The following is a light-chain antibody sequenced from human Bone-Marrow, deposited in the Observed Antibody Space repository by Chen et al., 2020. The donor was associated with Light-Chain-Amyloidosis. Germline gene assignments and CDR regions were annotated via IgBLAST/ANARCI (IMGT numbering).Light chain of an antibody. J-gene: IGLJ2*01. CDR1: DLPTKY. CDR3: QSADSSGTYEVI. V-gene: IGLV3-25*03. Sequence: YELTQPPSVSVSPGQTARLTCSGDDLPTKYAYWYQQKPGQAPVLVIHRDTERPSGISERFSDSSSGTTATLTISGVQAEDEADYHCQSADSSGTYEVIFGGGTKLTVL. CDR2: RDT.